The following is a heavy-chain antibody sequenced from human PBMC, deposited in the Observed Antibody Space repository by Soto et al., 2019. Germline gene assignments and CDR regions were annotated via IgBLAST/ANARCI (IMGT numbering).Heavy chain of an antibody. Sequence: VASVKVSCKASGYTLTSYAMHWVRQAPGQRLEWMGWINAGNGNTKYSQKFQGRVTITRDTSASTAYMELSSLRSEDTAVYYCARVDPRYFDWLRAFDIWGQGTMVTVSS. CDR1: GYTLTSYA. D-gene: IGHD3-9*01. CDR3: ARVDPRYFDWLRAFDI. V-gene: IGHV1-3*01. CDR2: INAGNGNT. J-gene: IGHJ3*02.